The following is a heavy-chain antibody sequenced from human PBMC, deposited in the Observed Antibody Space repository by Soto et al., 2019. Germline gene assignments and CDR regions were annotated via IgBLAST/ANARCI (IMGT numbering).Heavy chain of an antibody. Sequence: PSPTPPFSCCFLRRGGYYLGLIRQHPGKGLEWIGYIYYSGSTYYNPSLKSRVTISVDTSKNQFSLKLSSVTAADTAVYYCARGSGSYGDYWGQGTLVTVSS. D-gene: IGHD1-26*01. V-gene: IGHV4-31*03. CDR2: IYYSGST. CDR3: ARGSGSYGDY. J-gene: IGHJ4*02. CDR1: CCFLRRGGYY.